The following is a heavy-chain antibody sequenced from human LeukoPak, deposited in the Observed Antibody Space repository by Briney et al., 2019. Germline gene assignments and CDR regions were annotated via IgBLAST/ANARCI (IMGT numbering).Heavy chain of an antibody. Sequence: SETLSLTCAVYGGSSSGYYWSWIRQPPGKGLEWIGEINHSGSTNYNPSLKSRVTISVDTSKNQFSLKLSSVTAADTAVYYCARGVYIAAAQYAYWGQGTLVTVSS. CDR3: ARGVYIAAAQYAY. V-gene: IGHV4-34*01. D-gene: IGHD6-13*01. CDR2: INHSGST. J-gene: IGHJ4*02. CDR1: GGSSSGYY.